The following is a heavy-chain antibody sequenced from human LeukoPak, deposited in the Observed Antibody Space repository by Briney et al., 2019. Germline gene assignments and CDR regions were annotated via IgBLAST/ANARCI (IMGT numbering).Heavy chain of an antibody. CDR2: IYSGGST. CDR3: ATPDRAYCSSTSCSNGLQHRLDY. CDR1: GFTVSSNY. Sequence: GGSLRLSCAASGFTVSSNYMSWVRQAPGKGLEWVSVIYSGGSTYYAGSVKGRFTISRDNSKNTLYLQMNSLRAEDTAVYYCATPDRAYCSSTSCSNGLQHRLDYWGQGTLVTVSS. V-gene: IGHV3-66*01. J-gene: IGHJ4*02. D-gene: IGHD2-2*01.